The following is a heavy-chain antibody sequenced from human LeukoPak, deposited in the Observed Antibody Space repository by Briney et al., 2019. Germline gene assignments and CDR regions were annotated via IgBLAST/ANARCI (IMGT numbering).Heavy chain of an antibody. V-gene: IGHV3-7*03. CDR2: IKPDGSEK. J-gene: IGHJ4*02. CDR1: GFTFSTYW. Sequence: PGGSLRLSCVASGFTFSTYWMSWVRQTPGKRLEWVANIKPDGSEKYYVDSVKGRFTISRDNAKNSLYLQVNSLRAEDTAVYYCVRGSGGWPEWGQGTLVTVSS. CDR3: VRGSGGWPE. D-gene: IGHD3-10*01.